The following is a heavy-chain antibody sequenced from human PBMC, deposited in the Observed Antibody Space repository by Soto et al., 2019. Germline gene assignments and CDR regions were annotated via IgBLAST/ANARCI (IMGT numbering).Heavy chain of an antibody. CDR1: GGSISSYY. V-gene: IGHV4-4*07. J-gene: IGHJ6*02. D-gene: IGHD3-10*01. CDR3: ARGIRVRAYYYYGMDV. CDR2: IYTSGST. Sequence: QVQLQESGPGLVKPSETLSLTCTVSGGSISSYYWSWIRQPAGKGLEWIGRIYTSGSTNYNPSRKSRVTMSVDTSKNQFSLKLSSVTAADTSVYYCARGIRVRAYYYYGMDVWGPGTTVTVSS.